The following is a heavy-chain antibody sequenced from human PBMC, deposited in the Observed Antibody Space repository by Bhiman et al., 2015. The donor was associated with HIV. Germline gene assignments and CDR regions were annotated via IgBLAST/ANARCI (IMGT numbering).Heavy chain of an antibody. Sequence: EVQLVESGGGLVQPGGSLRLSCAASGFTVSSTYMSWVRQAPGKGLEWVSVIYTDGSTYYADSVKGRFTISRDNSKNTLYLQMNRLRGEDTAMYYCSRSRFHWGQGTLVTVSS. CDR3: SRSRFH. J-gene: IGHJ4*02. D-gene: IGHD3-10*01. CDR2: IYTDGST. CDR1: GFTVSSTY. V-gene: IGHV3-66*01.